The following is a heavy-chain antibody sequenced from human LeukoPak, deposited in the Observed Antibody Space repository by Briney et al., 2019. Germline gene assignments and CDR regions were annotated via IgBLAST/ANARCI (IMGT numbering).Heavy chain of an antibody. CDR2: MKQDGSNI. J-gene: IGHJ4*02. D-gene: IGHD7-27*01. CDR1: GFAFSFYS. CDR3: ARENWGTFDY. V-gene: IGHV3-7*04. Sequence: GGSLRLSCAASGFAFSFYSMDWVRQAPGKGLEWVANMKQDGSNIYYVDSVKGQFTISRDNAKNPVYLQMNSLRADDTAVYYCARENWGTFDYWGQGTLVTVSS.